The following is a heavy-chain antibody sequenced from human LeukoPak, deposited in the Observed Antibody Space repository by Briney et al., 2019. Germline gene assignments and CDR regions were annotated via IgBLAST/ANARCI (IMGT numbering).Heavy chain of an antibody. D-gene: IGHD4/OR15-4a*01. CDR3: ARDLGHFSRGASYFYY. V-gene: IGHV3-33*01. Sequence: GGSLRLSCATSGFTFSSYGFHWVRQALGKGLEWVAVIWYDGSQKYYLDSVKGRFTISRDSFDNTVYLQMNGLRAEDTAVYYCARDLGHFSRGASYFYYWGQGALVTVSS. J-gene: IGHJ4*02. CDR1: GFTFSSYG. CDR2: IWYDGSQK.